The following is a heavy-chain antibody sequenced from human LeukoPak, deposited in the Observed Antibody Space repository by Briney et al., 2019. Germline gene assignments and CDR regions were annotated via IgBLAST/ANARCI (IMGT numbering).Heavy chain of an antibody. CDR1: GFTFDDYA. V-gene: IGHV3-9*01. Sequence: GRSLRLSCAASGFTFDDYAMHWVRQAPGKGLEWVSGISWNSGSIGYADSVKGRFTISRDNAKNSLYLQMNSLRAEDTALYYCAKAVRFLYDYGMDVWGQGTTVTVSS. D-gene: IGHD4-17*01. J-gene: IGHJ6*02. CDR2: ISWNSGSI. CDR3: AKAVRFLYDYGMDV.